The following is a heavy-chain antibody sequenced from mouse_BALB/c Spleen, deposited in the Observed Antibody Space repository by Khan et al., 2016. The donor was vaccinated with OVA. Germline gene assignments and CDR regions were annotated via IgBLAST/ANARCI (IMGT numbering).Heavy chain of an antibody. J-gene: IGHJ1*01. CDR1: GYTFTNYG. V-gene: IGHV9-3-1*01. CDR3: ASGGYWYFDV. CDR2: INTYTGEP. D-gene: IGHD1-1*02. Sequence: QIQLVQSGPELKKPGETVKISCKASGYTFTNYGMNWVKQAPGKGLKWMGWINTYTGEPTYADDFKGRFVFSLETSASTAHLQINNLKNEDTASYFCASGGYWYFDVWGAGTTVTVSS.